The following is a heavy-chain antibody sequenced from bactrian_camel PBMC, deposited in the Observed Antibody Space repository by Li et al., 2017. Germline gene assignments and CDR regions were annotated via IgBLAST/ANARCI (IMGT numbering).Heavy chain of an antibody. Sequence: HVQLVESGGGLVQPGGSLRLSCSASGFTFSSFGMVWVRQAPGKGLEWVSGTYSDGKYYGDSVKGRFTISRNNAKNTLYLQMNSLKTEDTAMYYCVKDAPEYFGDGYYGFGYWGQGTQVTVS. CDR3: VKDAPEYFGDGYYGFGY. CDR2: TYSDGK. J-gene: IGHJ6*01. V-gene: IGHV3S6*01. CDR1: GFTFSSFG. D-gene: IGHD2*01.